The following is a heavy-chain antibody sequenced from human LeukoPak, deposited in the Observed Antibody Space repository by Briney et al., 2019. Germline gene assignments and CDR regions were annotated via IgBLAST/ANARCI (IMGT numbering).Heavy chain of an antibody. CDR1: GGTFSSYA. CDR3: ARAPHLYGDYNPSFDY. D-gene: IGHD4-17*01. Sequence: ASVKVSCKASGGTFSSYAISWVRQAPGQGLEWMGGIIPIFGTANYAQKFQGRVTITADKSTSTAYMELSSLRSDDTAVYYCARAPHLYGDYNPSFDYWGQGTLVTVSS. CDR2: IIPIFGTA. V-gene: IGHV1-69*06. J-gene: IGHJ4*02.